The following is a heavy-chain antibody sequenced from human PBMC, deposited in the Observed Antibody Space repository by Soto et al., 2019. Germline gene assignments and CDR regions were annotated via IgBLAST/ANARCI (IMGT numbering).Heavy chain of an antibody. D-gene: IGHD1-7*01. CDR2: IDWDDDK. Sequence: SGPTLVNPTQTLTLTCTFSGFSLSTSGMCVSWIRQPPGKALEWLALIDWDDDKYYSTSLKTRLAISKDTSKNQVVLTMTNMDPVDTATYYCERIRLELSSYSGIDVCGQGTTVTVSS. CDR3: ERIRLELSSYSGIDV. CDR1: GFSLSTSGMC. J-gene: IGHJ6*02. V-gene: IGHV2-70*01.